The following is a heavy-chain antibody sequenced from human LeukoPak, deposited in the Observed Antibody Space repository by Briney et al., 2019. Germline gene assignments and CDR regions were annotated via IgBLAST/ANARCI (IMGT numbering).Heavy chain of an antibody. D-gene: IGHD5-24*01. J-gene: IGHJ6*03. CDR3: ARNSRDGYNFNWGIYYYYMDV. CDR2: INPNSGGT. V-gene: IGHV1-2*02. CDR1: GYTFTSYG. Sequence: ASVKVSCKASGYTFTSYGISWMRQAPGQGLEWMGWINPNSGGTNYAQKFQGRVTMTRDTSISTAYMELSRLRSDDTAVYYCARNSRDGYNFNWGIYYYYMDVWGKGTTVTIS.